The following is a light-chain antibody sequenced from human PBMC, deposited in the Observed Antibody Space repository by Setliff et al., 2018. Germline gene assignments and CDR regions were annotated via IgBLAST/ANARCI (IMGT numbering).Light chain of an antibody. J-gene: IGLJ3*02. CDR1: TGAVTNSHY. CDR3: SLAFGGFGV. CDR2: DTS. V-gene: IGLV7-46*01. Sequence: QAVVTQEASLTVSPGGTVTLTCGSSTGAVTNSHYPYWFQQKPGQAPRTLIYDTSIAHSWTPARFSGSLLGGKAALTLSGAQSEDEAEYFCSLAFGGFGVFGGGTKVTVL.